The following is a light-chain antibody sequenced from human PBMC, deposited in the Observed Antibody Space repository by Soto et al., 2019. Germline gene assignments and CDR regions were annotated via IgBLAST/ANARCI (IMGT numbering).Light chain of an antibody. Sequence: QSVLTQPPSTSGTPGQRVTISCSGSSSNIGTKTVNWYHQLPGAPPRLLIYSTTYRPSGIPDRFSGSKSGTSASLAISGLQPDDEGDYYCATWDDSLDGHVVFGGGTKVTVL. CDR2: STT. J-gene: IGLJ2*01. V-gene: IGLV1-44*01. CDR3: ATWDDSLDGHVV. CDR1: SSNIGTKT.